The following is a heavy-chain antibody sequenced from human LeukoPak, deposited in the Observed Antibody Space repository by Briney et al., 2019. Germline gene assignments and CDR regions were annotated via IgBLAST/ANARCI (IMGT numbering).Heavy chain of an antibody. CDR3: ASFGILTGYGMPVDY. V-gene: IGHV4-39*07. D-gene: IGHD3-9*01. J-gene: IGHJ4*02. CDR1: GASISTIISY. CDR2: IYYSGTT. Sequence: SETLSLTCTVSGASISTIISYWGWIRQTPGKGLEWIGSIYYSGTTYYNPSLESRVTISIDTSKNQFSLKLSSVTAADTAVYYCASFGILTGYGMPVDYWGQGTLVTVSS.